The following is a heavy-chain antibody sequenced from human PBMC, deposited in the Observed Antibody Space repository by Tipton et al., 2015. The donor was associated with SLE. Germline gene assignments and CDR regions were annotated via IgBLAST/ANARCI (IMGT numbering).Heavy chain of an antibody. V-gene: IGHV4-59*07. CDR2: MYYSGIT. Sequence: TLSLTCSVSGGSIRSYYWSWIRQTPGKGLVWIGYMYYSGITNYNPSLYGRVSISVDTSKNQFSLRLKTVTAADTAVYYCARGSRVEEELDYWGQGTLVTVSS. D-gene: IGHD1-26*01. CDR1: GGSIRSYY. J-gene: IGHJ4*02. CDR3: ARGSRVEEELDY.